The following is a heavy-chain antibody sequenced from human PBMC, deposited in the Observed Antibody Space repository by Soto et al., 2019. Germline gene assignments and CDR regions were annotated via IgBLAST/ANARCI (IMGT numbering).Heavy chain of an antibody. CDR3: ASRANWFDP. CDR1: GGTISGYY. J-gene: IGHJ5*02. CDR2: IYYSGST. Sequence: SLTCSVSGGTISGYYWTWIRQPAGKGLEWIGYIYYSGSTNYNPSLKSRVTISVDTSKNQFSLKLSSVTAADTAVYYCASRANWFDPWGQGTLVTVSS. V-gene: IGHV4-59*01.